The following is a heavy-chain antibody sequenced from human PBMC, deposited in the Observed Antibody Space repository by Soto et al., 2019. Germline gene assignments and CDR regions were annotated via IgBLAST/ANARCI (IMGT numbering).Heavy chain of an antibody. CDR2: IYYSGST. D-gene: IGHD4-17*01. J-gene: IGHJ6*03. CDR1: GGSISSYY. V-gene: IGHV4-59*12. CDR3: ARENLSHDYGDPSNSPARYYYYYMDV. Sequence: SETLSLTCTVSGGSISSYYWSWIRQPPGKGLEWIGYIYYSGSTNYNPSLKSRVTISVDTSKNQFSPKLSSVTAADTAVYYCARENLSHDYGDPSNSPARYYYYYMDVWGKGTTVTVSS.